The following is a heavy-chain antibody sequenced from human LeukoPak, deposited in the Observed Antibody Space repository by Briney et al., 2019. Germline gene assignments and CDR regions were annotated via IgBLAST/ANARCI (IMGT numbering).Heavy chain of an antibody. CDR1: GGSISSYY. CDR3: ARDPGYYDSSGYYTGNYYFDY. V-gene: IGHV4-4*07. J-gene: IGHJ4*02. Sequence: SETLSLTCSVSGGSISSYYWSWIRQPAGKGLEWIGRIYTSGITNYNPSLKSRVTMSVDTSKNQFSLKLSSVTAADTAVYYRARDPGYYDSSGYYTGNYYFDYWGQGTLVTVSS. CDR2: IYTSGIT. D-gene: IGHD3-22*01.